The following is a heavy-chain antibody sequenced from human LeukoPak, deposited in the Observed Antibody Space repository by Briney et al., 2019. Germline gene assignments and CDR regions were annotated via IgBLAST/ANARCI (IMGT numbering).Heavy chain of an antibody. CDR1: GGSITSHY. Sequence: SETLSLTCTVPGGSITSHYWSWIRQPPGKGLEWVGYIYYSGSTNYNPSLKSRVTISVDTSKNQFSLKLSSVTAADTAVYYCARISKRWLQLTFDYWGQGTLVTVSS. CDR3: ARISKRWLQLTFDY. V-gene: IGHV4-59*11. CDR2: IYYSGST. J-gene: IGHJ4*02. D-gene: IGHD5-24*01.